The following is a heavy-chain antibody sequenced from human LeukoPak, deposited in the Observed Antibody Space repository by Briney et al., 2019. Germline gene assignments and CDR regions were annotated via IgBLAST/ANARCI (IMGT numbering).Heavy chain of an antibody. CDR1: GYSISSGYY. J-gene: IGHJ5*02. V-gene: IGHV4-38-2*01. Sequence: SETLSLTCAVSGYSISSGYYWGWIRQPPGKGLEWIGSIYHSGSTYYNPSLKSRVTISVDTFKNQFSLKLSSVTAADTAVYYCARRDGVVPAAYWFDPWGQGTLVTVSS. CDR2: IYHSGST. D-gene: IGHD2-2*01. CDR3: ARRDGVVPAAYWFDP.